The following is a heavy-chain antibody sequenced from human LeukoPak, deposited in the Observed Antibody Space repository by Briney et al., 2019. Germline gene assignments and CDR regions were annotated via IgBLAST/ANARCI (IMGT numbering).Heavy chain of an antibody. Sequence: GGSLRLSCAASGFTFSSYWISWVRQAPGKGMEWVANIKQDGSEKYYVDSVKGRFTISRDNAKNSLYLQMNSRRAEDTVVYYCARDSGWFDYWGQGTLVTVSS. CDR1: GFTFSSYW. V-gene: IGHV3-7*01. CDR3: ARDSGWFDY. D-gene: IGHD6-19*01. J-gene: IGHJ4*02. CDR2: IKQDGSEK.